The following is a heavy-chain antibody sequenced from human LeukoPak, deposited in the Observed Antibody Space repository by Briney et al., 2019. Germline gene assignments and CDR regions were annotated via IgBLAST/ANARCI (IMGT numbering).Heavy chain of an antibody. J-gene: IGHJ3*02. D-gene: IGHD2-21*02. CDR1: GYSISSGYY. CDR2: IYHSGST. Sequence: PSETLSLTCTVSGYSISSGYYWGWIRQPPGKGLEWIGYIYHSGSTYYNPSLKSRVTISVDRSKNQFSLKLSSVTAADTAVYYCARAGDLDAFDIWGQGTMVTVSS. V-gene: IGHV4-38-2*02. CDR3: ARAGDLDAFDI.